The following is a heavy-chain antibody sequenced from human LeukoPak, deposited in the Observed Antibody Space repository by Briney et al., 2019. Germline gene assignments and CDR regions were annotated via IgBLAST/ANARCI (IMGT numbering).Heavy chain of an antibody. Sequence: ASVKVSCKASGYTFTGYYMHWVRQAPGQGLEWMGWINPNSGGTNYAQKFRGRVTMTRDTSISTAYMELSRLRSDDTAVYYCARDLLWIAARPGYFDFWGQGTLVTVSS. V-gene: IGHV1-2*02. CDR2: INPNSGGT. CDR1: GYTFTGYY. J-gene: IGHJ4*02. D-gene: IGHD6-6*01. CDR3: ARDLLWIAARPGYFDF.